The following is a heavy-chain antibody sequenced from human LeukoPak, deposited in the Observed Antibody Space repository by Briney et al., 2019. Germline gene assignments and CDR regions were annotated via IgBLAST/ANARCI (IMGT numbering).Heavy chain of an antibody. D-gene: IGHD4-17*01. CDR1: GFTVSSYA. CDR2: ISYDGSNK. CDR3: ARDRGLDYGDYYYYGMDV. J-gene: IGHJ6*02. V-gene: IGHV3-30-3*01. Sequence: GGSLRVSCAASGFTVSSYAMHWVRQAPGKGLEWVAVISYDGSNKYYADSVKGRFTISRDNSKNTLYLQMNSLRAEDTAVYYCARDRGLDYGDYYYYGMDVWGQGTTVTVSS.